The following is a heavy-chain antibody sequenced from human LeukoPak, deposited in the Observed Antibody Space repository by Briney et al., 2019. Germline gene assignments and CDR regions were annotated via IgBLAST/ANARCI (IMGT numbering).Heavy chain of an antibody. CDR3: ARWGGTYQTYFDY. V-gene: IGHV1-18*01. D-gene: IGHD2-2*01. Sequence: GSSVKVSCKASGGTFSSYAISWVRQAPGQGLEWMGYISGYTGNTNYAQNLQDRVTMTTDTSTSTAYMELRSLRSDDTAVYYCARWGGTYQTYFDYWGQGTLVTVSS. J-gene: IGHJ4*02. CDR2: ISGYTGNT. CDR1: GGTFSSYA.